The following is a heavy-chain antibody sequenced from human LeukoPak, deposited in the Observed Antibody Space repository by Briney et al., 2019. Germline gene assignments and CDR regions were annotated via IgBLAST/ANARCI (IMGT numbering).Heavy chain of an antibody. CDR2: INHSGST. CDR3: ARVIPGSGWMIDY. V-gene: IGHV4-34*01. D-gene: IGHD6-19*01. CDR1: GGSFSGYY. Sequence: SETLSLTCAVYGGSFSGYYWSWIRQPPGKGPEWIGEINHSGSTNYNPSLKSRVTISVGTSKNQFSLKLSSVTAADTAVYYCARVIPGSGWMIDYWGQGTLVTVSS. J-gene: IGHJ4*02.